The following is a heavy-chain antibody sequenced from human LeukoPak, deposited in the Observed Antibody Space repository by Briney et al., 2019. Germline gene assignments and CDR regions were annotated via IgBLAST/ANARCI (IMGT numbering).Heavy chain of an antibody. Sequence: SETLSLTCAVSGGSFSGYYWTWIRQPPGKGLEWIGEINHSGSTNYNPSLKSRVTISVDTSKNQFSLKLSSVTAADTAVYYCARVQGIAVAGTDYYYYYGMDVWGQGTTVTVSS. D-gene: IGHD6-19*01. CDR1: GGSFSGYY. CDR2: INHSGST. J-gene: IGHJ6*02. CDR3: ARVQGIAVAGTDYYYYYGMDV. V-gene: IGHV4-34*01.